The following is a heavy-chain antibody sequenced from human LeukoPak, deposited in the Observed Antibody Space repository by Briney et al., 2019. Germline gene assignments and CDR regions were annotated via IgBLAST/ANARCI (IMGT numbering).Heavy chain of an antibody. Sequence: SGTLSLTCTVSGGSISSYYWSWIRQPPGKGLEWIGYIYYSGSTNYNPSLKSRVTISVDTSKNQFSLKLSSVTAADTAVYYCARWEWELLLFDYWGQGTLVTVSS. CDR2: IYYSGST. CDR1: GGSISSYY. CDR3: ARWEWELLLFDY. V-gene: IGHV4-59*01. J-gene: IGHJ4*02. D-gene: IGHD1-26*01.